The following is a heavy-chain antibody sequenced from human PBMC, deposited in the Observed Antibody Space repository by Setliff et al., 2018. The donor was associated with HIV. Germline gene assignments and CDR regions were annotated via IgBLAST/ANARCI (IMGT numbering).Heavy chain of an antibody. J-gene: IGHJ5*02. CDR2: IYYSGST. CDR3: ARDIQAAGTGWFDP. Sequence: SETLSLTCTVSGGSIGSGGYYWSWIRQHPGKGLEWIGYIYYSGSTYYNPSFERRLSISVDTSKNQFSLKLSSVTAADTAVYYCARDIQAAGTGWFDPWGQGTLVTVSS. D-gene: IGHD6-13*01. CDR1: GGSIGSGGYY. V-gene: IGHV4-31*03.